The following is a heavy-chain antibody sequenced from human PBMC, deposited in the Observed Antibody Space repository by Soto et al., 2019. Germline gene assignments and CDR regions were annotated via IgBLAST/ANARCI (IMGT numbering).Heavy chain of an antibody. CDR1: GGSVSSDTHY. J-gene: IGHJ6*02. Sequence: QVQLQESGPGLVKPSETLSLTCTVSGGSVSSDTHYWSWIRQPPGKRLEWIGFIYSSGSTNYNPSLKRRVTMSVDTSKNQFSLKLRSVIVADTAVYHCARFVRSCSGTTCYTRAGGWGQGTTVTVSS. D-gene: IGHD2-2*02. CDR2: IYSSGST. V-gene: IGHV4-61*01. CDR3: ARFVRSCSGTTCYTRAGG.